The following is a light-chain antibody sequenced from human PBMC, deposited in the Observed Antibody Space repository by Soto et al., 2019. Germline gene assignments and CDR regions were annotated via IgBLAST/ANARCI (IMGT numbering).Light chain of an antibody. CDR2: GSS. J-gene: IGKJ2*01. Sequence: EIVLTQSPGILSLSPGERATLSCRASQTVSGNYLAWYQQKPGQSPRLLIYGSSDRATGIPDRFSGSGSGTDFTLTINRVEPENFAVYYCQQYGSSPPYTFGQGTTLEI. CDR1: QTVSGNY. CDR3: QQYGSSPPYT. V-gene: IGKV3-20*01.